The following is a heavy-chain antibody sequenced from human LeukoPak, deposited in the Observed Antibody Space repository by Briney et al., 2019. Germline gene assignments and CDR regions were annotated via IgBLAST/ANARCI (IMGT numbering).Heavy chain of an antibody. Sequence: PSETLSLTCAVYGGSFSGYYWSWIRQPPGKGLEWIGEINHSGSTNYNPSLKSRVTISVDTSKNQFSLKLSSVTAADTAVYYCARRTKNGYSSSSEYFQHWGQGTLVTVS. J-gene: IGHJ1*01. CDR1: GGSFSGYY. V-gene: IGHV4-34*01. D-gene: IGHD6-6*01. CDR3: ARRTKNGYSSSSEYFQH. CDR2: INHSGST.